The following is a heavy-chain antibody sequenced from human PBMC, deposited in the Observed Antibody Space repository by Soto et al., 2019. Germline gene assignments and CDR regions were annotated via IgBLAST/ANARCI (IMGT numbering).Heavy chain of an antibody. Sequence: SETLSLTCTVSGGSISSGDYYWSWIRQPPGKGLEWIGYIYYSGSTYYNPSLKSRVTISVDTSKNQFSLKLSSVTAADTAVYYCARVTAYSRSWADAFDIWGQGTMVTVSS. D-gene: IGHD6-13*01. CDR2: IYYSGST. V-gene: IGHV4-30-4*01. J-gene: IGHJ3*02. CDR1: GGSISSGDYY. CDR3: ARVTAYSRSWADAFDI.